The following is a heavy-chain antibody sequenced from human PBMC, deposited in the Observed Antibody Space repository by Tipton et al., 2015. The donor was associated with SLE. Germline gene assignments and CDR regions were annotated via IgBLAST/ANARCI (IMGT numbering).Heavy chain of an antibody. CDR1: GGSFRGYY. D-gene: IGHD6-19*01. V-gene: IGHV4-34*01. CDR3: ARAQRLVRWFDP. CDR2: INHSGST. J-gene: IGHJ5*02. Sequence: TLSLTCAVYGGSFRGYYWSWIRQPPGEGLEWVGEINHSGSTNYNPSLQSRVTISVDKSKNQLSLKVSSVTAAGTAVYYCARAQRLVRWFDPWGQGTLVTV.